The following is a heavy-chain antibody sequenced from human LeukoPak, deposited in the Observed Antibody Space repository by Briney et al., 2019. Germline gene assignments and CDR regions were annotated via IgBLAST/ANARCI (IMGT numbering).Heavy chain of an antibody. CDR2: ISSSSSYI. V-gene: IGHV3-21*01. Sequence: GGSLRLSCAASGFTFSSYSMNWVRQAPGKGLEWVSSISSSSSYIYYADSVKGRFTISRDNAKNSLYLQMNSLRAEDTAVYYCARVIWSTSRIVVVPAAIDTPLWSGDNWFDPWGQGTLVTVSS. J-gene: IGHJ5*02. CDR1: GFTFSSYS. CDR3: ARVIWSTSRIVVVPAAIDTPLWSGDNWFDP. D-gene: IGHD2-2*01.